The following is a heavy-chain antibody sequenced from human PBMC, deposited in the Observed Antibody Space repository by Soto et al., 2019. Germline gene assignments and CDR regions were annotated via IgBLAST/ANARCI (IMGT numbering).Heavy chain of an antibody. CDR1: GGTFSSYA. J-gene: IGHJ3*02. D-gene: IGHD3-10*01. V-gene: IGHV1-69*13. CDR3: AYEGGRSGNDALDI. CDR2: IIPIFGTA. Sequence: GASVKGSFKASGGTFSSYAISWVRQAPGQGLEWMGGIIPIFGTANYARKFQGRVTITADESPITAYMELSSLRSEDTAVYYCAYEGGRSGNDALDIWGQGTMVTVSS.